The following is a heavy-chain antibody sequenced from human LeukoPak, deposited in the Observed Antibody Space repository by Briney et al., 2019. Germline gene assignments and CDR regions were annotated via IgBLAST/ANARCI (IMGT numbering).Heavy chain of an antibody. J-gene: IGHJ4*02. Sequence: ASVKVSCKASGGTFSIYAISWVRQAPGQGLEWMGRIIPILGIANYAQKFQGRVTITADKSTSTAYMELSSLRSEDTAVYYCARGHPVGAVDYWGQGTLVTVSS. CDR2: IIPILGIA. V-gene: IGHV1-69*04. CDR3: ARGHPVGAVDY. D-gene: IGHD1-26*01. CDR1: GGTFSIYA.